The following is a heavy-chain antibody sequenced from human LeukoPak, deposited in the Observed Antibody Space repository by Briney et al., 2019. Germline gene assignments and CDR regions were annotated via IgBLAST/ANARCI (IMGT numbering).Heavy chain of an antibody. J-gene: IGHJ3*01. D-gene: IGHD2-21*01. CDR1: GGSFSKYG. CDR3: ARIAYCGADCHAFDV. CDR2: IMFTFGTT. Sequence: SVKVSCKASGGSFSKYGITWVRQAPGQGFEWMGGIMFTFGTTKYAQRFQGRVTISADESTSTAYMEVSSLRSEDTAVYYCARIAYCGADCHAFDVWGQGTMVIVSS. V-gene: IGHV1-69*13.